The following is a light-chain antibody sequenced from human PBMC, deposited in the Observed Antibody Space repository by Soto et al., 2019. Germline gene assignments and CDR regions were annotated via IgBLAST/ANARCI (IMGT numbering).Light chain of an antibody. CDR3: QQYGSSLRT. V-gene: IGKV3-20*01. CDR1: QSVSSSH. Sequence: PGERATLSCRVSQSVSSSHLAWYQQKPGQAPRLLIYDASSRATGIPDRFSGGGSGTDFTLTISRLEPEDFAVYYCQQYGSSLRTFGQGTKVEVK. CDR2: DAS. J-gene: IGKJ1*01.